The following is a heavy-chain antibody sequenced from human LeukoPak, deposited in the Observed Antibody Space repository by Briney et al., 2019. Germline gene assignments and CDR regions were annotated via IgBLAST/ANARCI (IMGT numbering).Heavy chain of an antibody. Sequence: QPGRSLRLSCAASGFTFSSYSMNWVRQAPGKGLDWFSYISGSSSTIYYADSVKGRFTISRDNAKNSLYLQMNSLRAEDTAVYYCARGRSSTSCYTQFCVPIDYWGQGTLVTVSS. CDR1: GFTFSSYS. V-gene: IGHV3-48*04. J-gene: IGHJ4*02. D-gene: IGHD2-2*02. CDR2: ISGSSSTI. CDR3: ARGRSSTSCYTQFCVPIDY.